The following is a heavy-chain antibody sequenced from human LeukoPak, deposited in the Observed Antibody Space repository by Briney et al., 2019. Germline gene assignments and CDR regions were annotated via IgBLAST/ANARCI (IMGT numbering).Heavy chain of an antibody. CDR1: GGSFSGYY. CDR2: INHSGST. CDR3: ARGGGLRYFGWLGGGMDV. V-gene: IGHV4-34*01. D-gene: IGHD3-9*01. Sequence: SETLSLTCAVYGGSFSGYYWSWIRQPPGNGLEWIREINHSGSTNYIQSLKSRVTISVDTSKNEFSLKLSSVTAADTAVYYCARGGGLRYFGWLGGGMDVWGQGTTVTVSS. J-gene: IGHJ6*02.